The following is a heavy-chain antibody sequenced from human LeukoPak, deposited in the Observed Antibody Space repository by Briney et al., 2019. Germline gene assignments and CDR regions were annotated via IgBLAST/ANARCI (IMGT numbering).Heavy chain of an antibody. V-gene: IGHV7-4-1*02. Sequence: ASVKDSCKASVYTFTSYAMNWVRQPPGRGVEWVGWINTNTGNPTYAQGFTGGFVFSLDTSVSTAYLHISSLKAEDTAVYYCAREGEGDIVVVPAATNFLFDYWGQETLVTASS. D-gene: IGHD2-2*01. CDR2: INTNTGNP. J-gene: IGHJ4*02. CDR1: VYTFTSYA. CDR3: AREGEGDIVVVPAATNFLFDY.